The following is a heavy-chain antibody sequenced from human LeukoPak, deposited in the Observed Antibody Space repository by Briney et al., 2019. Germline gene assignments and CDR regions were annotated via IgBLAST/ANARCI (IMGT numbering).Heavy chain of an antibody. CDR3: ATGNWNYGSSAFDY. Sequence: PSETLSPTCTVSGGSVSSGSYYWSWIRQPPGKGLEWIGYIYYSGSTNYNPSLKSRVTISVDTSKNQFSLKLSSVTAADTAVYYCATGNWNYGSSAFDYWGQGTLVTVSS. J-gene: IGHJ4*02. D-gene: IGHD1-7*01. CDR1: GGSVSSGSYY. CDR2: IYYSGST. V-gene: IGHV4-61*01.